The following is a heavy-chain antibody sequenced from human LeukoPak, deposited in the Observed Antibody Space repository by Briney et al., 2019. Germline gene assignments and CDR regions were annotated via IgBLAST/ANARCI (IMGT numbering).Heavy chain of an antibody. CDR3: ARVETAMVNYFGY. D-gene: IGHD5-18*01. Sequence: ASVKVSCKASGGTFSSYAISWVRQAPGQGLEWMGGIIPIFGTANYAQKFQGRVTITADESTSTAYMELSSLRSEDTAVYYCARVETAMVNYFGYWGQGTLVIVSS. CDR1: GGTFSSYA. CDR2: IIPIFGTA. J-gene: IGHJ4*02. V-gene: IGHV1-69*13.